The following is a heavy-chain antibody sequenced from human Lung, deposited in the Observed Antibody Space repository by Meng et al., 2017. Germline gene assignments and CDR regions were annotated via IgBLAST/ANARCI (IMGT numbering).Heavy chain of an antibody. Sequence: QVQLVQSGAEAKKPGSSVKVACKTSGGSFSTHTFSWVRQAPGQGLEWIGGLIAVFDKTKAAPRFQDRVTFTADESTSTAYMELSSLTFDDTAVYFCARGRRNEPLFDYWGQGTLVTVSS. J-gene: IGHJ4*02. CDR1: GGSFSTHT. CDR3: ARGRRNEPLFDY. CDR2: LIAVFDKT. V-gene: IGHV1-69*13. D-gene: IGHD1-14*01.